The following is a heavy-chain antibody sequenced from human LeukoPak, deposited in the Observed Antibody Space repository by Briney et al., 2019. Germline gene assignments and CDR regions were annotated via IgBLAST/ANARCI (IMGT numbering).Heavy chain of an antibody. CDR2: IKSKTDGGTT. J-gene: IGHJ4*02. CDR3: TTDPWYYYGSGNLFDY. CDR1: GFTFRNYR. V-gene: IGHV3-15*07. Sequence: MPGRSLRLSCAASGFTFRNYRMHWVRQAPGKGLEWVGRIKSKTDGGTTDYAAPVKGRFTISRDDSKNTLYLQMNSLKTEDTAVYYCTTDPWYYYGSGNLFDYWGQGTLVTVSS. D-gene: IGHD3-10*01.